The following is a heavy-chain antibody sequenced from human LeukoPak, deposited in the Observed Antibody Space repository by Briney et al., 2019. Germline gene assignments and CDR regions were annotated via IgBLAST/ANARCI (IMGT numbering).Heavy chain of an antibody. V-gene: IGHV3-21*01. CDR2: ISSSSSYI. CDR1: GFTFSSYS. CDR3: AISNDYGPFDY. Sequence: GGSLRLSCAASGFTFSSYSMNWVRQAPGKGLEWVSSISSSSSYIYYADSVKGRFTISRDNSKNTLYLQMNSLRAEDTAVYYCAISNDYGPFDYWGQGTLVTVSS. D-gene: IGHD4-17*01. J-gene: IGHJ4*02.